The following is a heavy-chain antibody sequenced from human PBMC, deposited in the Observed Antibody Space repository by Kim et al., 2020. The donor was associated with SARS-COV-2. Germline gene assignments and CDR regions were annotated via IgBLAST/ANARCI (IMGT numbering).Heavy chain of an antibody. Sequence: GGSLRLSCAASGFIFSTYAMHWVRQAPGKGPEYVSAISSNGADPYYADSVKGRFTISRDNFKNMLYLQMGSLRAEDMAVYYCAREGRHCSGTACDLFDYWGQGTLGTVSS. CDR2: ISSNGADP. J-gene: IGHJ4*02. D-gene: IGHD2-15*01. V-gene: IGHV3-64*02. CDR1: GFIFSTYA. CDR3: AREGRHCSGTACDLFDY.